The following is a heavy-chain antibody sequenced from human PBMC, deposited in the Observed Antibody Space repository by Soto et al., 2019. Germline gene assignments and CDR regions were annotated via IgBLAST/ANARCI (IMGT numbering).Heavy chain of an antibody. CDR2: ISSSGSTI. CDR3: ARSRDGYNWVSYFDY. CDR1: GFTFSDYY. J-gene: IGHJ4*02. V-gene: IGHV3-11*01. Sequence: GGSLRLSCAASGFTFSDYYMSWIRQAPGKGLEWVSYISSSGSTIYYADSVKGRFTISRDNAKNSLYLQMNSLRAEDTAVYYCARSRDGYNWVSYFDYWGQGTLVTVSS. D-gene: IGHD5-18*01.